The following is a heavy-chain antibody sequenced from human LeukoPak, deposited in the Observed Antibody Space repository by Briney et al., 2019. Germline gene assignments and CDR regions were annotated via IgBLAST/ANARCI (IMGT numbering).Heavy chain of an antibody. CDR1: GYTFTSYD. CDR3: ARGDYDFWSGPPLFDP. Sequence: ASVKVSCKASGYTFTSYDINWVRQATGQGLEWMGWINPNSGGTNYAQKFQGRVTMTRDTSISTAYMELSRLRSDDTAVYYCARGDYDFWSGPPLFDPWGQGTLVTVSS. D-gene: IGHD3-3*01. V-gene: IGHV1-2*02. CDR2: INPNSGGT. J-gene: IGHJ5*02.